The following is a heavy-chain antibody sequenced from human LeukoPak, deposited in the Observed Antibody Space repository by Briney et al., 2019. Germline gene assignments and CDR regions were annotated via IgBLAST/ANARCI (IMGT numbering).Heavy chain of an antibody. J-gene: IGHJ4*02. V-gene: IGHV3-30*18. CDR3: AKLTTS. Sequence: GGSLRLSCAASGFTFSSYGMHWVRQAPGKGLEWVAVISYDGSNKYYADSVKGRFTISRDNSNNTLYLQMNSLRAEDTAVYYCAKLTTSWGQGTLVTVSS. CDR2: ISYDGSNK. D-gene: IGHD4-11*01. CDR1: GFTFSSYG.